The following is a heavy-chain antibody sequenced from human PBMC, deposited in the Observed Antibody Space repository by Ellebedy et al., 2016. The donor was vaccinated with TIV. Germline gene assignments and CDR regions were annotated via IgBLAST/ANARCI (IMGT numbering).Heavy chain of an antibody. J-gene: IGHJ3*01. CDR1: GFTFSSYN. CDR2: VVGIGSTK. D-gene: IGHD1-26*01. Sequence: GGSLRLXXAASGFTFSSYNMNWVRQTPGKGLEWLSNVVGIGSTKNYADSVKGRFTISRDNAKNSLYLQMNSLTATDTAVYYCARRGNYLGDAFDVWGQGTVVTVSS. V-gene: IGHV3-48*01. CDR3: ARRGNYLGDAFDV.